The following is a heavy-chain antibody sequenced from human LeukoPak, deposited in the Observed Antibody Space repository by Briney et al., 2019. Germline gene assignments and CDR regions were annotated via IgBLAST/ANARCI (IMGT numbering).Heavy chain of an antibody. Sequence: GGSLRLSCAASGFTFNSYGIHWVRQAPGKGLEWVAFIWYDGSNKYYADSVKGRFTISRDNSKNTPYLQMNSLRAEDTAVYYCAKGYCSSTNCHLYYYYYMDVWGKGTTVTVSS. D-gene: IGHD2-2*01. CDR2: IWYDGSNK. V-gene: IGHV3-30*02. CDR1: GFTFNSYG. CDR3: AKGYCSSTNCHLYYYYYMDV. J-gene: IGHJ6*03.